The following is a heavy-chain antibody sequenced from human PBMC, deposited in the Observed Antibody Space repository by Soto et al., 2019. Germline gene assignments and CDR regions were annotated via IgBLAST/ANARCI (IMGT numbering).Heavy chain of an antibody. D-gene: IGHD4-17*01. CDR2: IIPILGIA. Sequence: QVQLVQSGAEVKKPGSSVKVSCKASGGTFSSYTISWVRQAPGQGLEWMGRIIPILGIANYAQKFQGRVTITADKSTSTAYMELSILRSEDTAVYYCARDFGPTTVANHYFDYWGQGTLVTVFS. CDR1: GGTFSSYT. V-gene: IGHV1-69*08. J-gene: IGHJ4*02. CDR3: ARDFGPTTVANHYFDY.